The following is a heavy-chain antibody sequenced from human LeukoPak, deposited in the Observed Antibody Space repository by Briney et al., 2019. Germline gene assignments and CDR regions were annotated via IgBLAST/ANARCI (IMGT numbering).Heavy chain of an antibody. CDR3: ARDYTLTLGTTTYFQH. J-gene: IGHJ1*01. V-gene: IGHV7-4-1*02. Sequence: ASVKVSCKASGYIFDIYALIWVRQAPGQGLELMRWINTNTGNPTYAQGFTGRFVFSLDTPVSTAYLQISSLKAEDTAVYYCARDYTLTLGTTTYFQHWGQGTLVTVSS. CDR1: GYIFDIYA. CDR2: INTNTGNP. D-gene: IGHD1-7*01.